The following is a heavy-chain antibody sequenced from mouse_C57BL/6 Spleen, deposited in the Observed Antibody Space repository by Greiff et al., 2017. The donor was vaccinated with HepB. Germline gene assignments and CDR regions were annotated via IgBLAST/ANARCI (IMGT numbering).Heavy chain of an antibody. CDR3: ARNSQLAGFDY. Sequence: VPRVESGPGLVAPSQRLSITCTVSGFSFTSYSISWVRQPPGQGLEWLGVIWPGGGTNYNSALNSRLSISKDNSKSQVFLKMNSLQTDDTARYYCARNSQLAGFDYWGQGTTLTVSS. CDR1: GFSFTSYS. CDR2: IWPGGGT. V-gene: IGHV2-9-1*01. J-gene: IGHJ2*01. D-gene: IGHD1-1*01.